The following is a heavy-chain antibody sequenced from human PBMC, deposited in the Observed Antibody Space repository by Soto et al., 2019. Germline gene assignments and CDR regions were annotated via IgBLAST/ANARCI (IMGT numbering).Heavy chain of an antibody. V-gene: IGHV3-33*01. Sequence: QVQLVESGGGVVQPGRSLRLSCAASGFTFSSYGMHWVRQAPAKGLGWVAVIWNDGSNKYYANSVKGRFTISRDNSRNTLYLQMNSLRAEDTAVYYCARDRSDYDILTGYYRGGYFDYWGQGTLVTVSS. J-gene: IGHJ4*02. CDR3: ARDRSDYDILTGYYRGGYFDY. D-gene: IGHD3-9*01. CDR1: GFTFSSYG. CDR2: IWNDGSNK.